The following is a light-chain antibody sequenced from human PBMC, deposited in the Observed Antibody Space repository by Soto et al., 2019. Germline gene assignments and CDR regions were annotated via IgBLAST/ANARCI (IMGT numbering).Light chain of an antibody. V-gene: IGKV1-12*01. CDR3: QQANGFPHT. CDR2: AAS. J-gene: IGKJ2*01. CDR1: QDIRSW. Sequence: DVQMTQSPSSVSASVGDRVTITCRASQDIRSWLTWYQQKPGQAPKLLIYAASTLQNGVPSRFSGRGSGTDFSLTISGLQPEDVATYYCQQANGFPHTFGQGTRLDSK.